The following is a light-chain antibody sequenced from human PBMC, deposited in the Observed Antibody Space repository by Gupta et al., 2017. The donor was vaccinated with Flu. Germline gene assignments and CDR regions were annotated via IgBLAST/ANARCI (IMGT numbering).Light chain of an antibody. CDR1: KRGLDNTNNRND. J-gene: IGKJ1*01. CDR2: LAS. Sequence: PGQKATINCKCSKRGLDNTNNRNDLAWYQQRPGQPPRLLIYLASNRESGVPDRFSGSGSGTDFTLKIDSVQAEDVAVYHCKQYESRPWAFGQGTKVEIK. CDR3: KQYESRPWA. V-gene: IGKV4-1*01.